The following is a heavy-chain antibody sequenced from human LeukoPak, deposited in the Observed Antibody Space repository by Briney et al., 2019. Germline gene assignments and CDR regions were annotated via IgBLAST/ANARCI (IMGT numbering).Heavy chain of an antibody. D-gene: IGHD6-6*01. CDR1: GGSISSYY. V-gene: IGHV4-59*01. J-gene: IGHJ4*02. Sequence: SETLSLTCTVSGGSISSYYWSWIRQPPGKGLEWIGYIYYSGSTNYNPSLKSRVTISVDTSKNQFSLKLSSVTAADTAVYYCARGTSPTSIAPDYHFDYWGQGTLVTVSS. CDR2: IYYSGST. CDR3: ARGTSPTSIAPDYHFDY.